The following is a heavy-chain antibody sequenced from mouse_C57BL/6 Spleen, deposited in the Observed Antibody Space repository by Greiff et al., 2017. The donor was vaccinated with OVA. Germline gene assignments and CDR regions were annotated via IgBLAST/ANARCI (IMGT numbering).Heavy chain of an antibody. Sequence: QVQLQQSGAELVRPGASVTLSCKASGYTFTDYEMHWVKQTPVHGLEWIGAIDPETGGTAYNQKFKGKAILTADKSSSTAYMELRSLTSEDSAVYYCTRGGIYDGYPYYFDYWGQGTTLTGSS. D-gene: IGHD2-3*01. CDR3: TRGGIYDGYPYYFDY. V-gene: IGHV1-15*01. CDR1: GYTFTDYE. J-gene: IGHJ2*01. CDR2: IDPETGGT.